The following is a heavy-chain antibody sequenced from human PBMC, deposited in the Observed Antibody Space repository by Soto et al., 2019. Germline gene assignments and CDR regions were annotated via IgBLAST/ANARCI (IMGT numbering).Heavy chain of an antibody. CDR2: MSYDGRKQ. CDR3: ATEQHGSVYFDF. Sequence: QVQLVESGGGVVQPGGSLRLSCATSGFIFSTYTIHWVRQAPGKGLEWVSFMSYDGRKQYYTDSVKGRFTISRDNSRNMLFLQMNALRAEDTAVYYCATEQHGSVYFDFWGQGTLVTVSS. CDR1: GFIFSTYT. V-gene: IGHV3-30*04. D-gene: IGHD3-10*01. J-gene: IGHJ4*02.